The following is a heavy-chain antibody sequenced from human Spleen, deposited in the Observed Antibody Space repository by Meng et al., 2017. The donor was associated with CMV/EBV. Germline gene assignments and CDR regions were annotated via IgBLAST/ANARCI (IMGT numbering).Heavy chain of an antibody. J-gene: IGHJ5*02. CDR2: IDNDGNRI. D-gene: IGHD3-22*01. CDR3: IRGGYYDAFDP. CDR1: GFTFSSYW. V-gene: IGHV3-74*01. Sequence: VQLVEFGGGLVQLGGSLGFSCVASGFTFSSYWMYWVRQAPGKGLVWVSRIDNDGNRISYADSVKGRFTISRDNAKNTVYLQMNSLRVEDTALYYCIRGGYYDAFDPWGQGTLVTVSS.